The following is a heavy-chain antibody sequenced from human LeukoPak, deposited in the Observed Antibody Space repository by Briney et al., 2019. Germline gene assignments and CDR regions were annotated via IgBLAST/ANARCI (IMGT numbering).Heavy chain of an antibody. CDR2: IKQDGSEK. V-gene: IGHV3-7*01. CDR3: ARNQRRLDY. J-gene: IGHJ4*02. CDR1: GFTFSTYW. Sequence: GGSLRLSCAASGFTFSTYWMSWVRQAPGKGLELVADIKQDGSEKYYVDSVKGRFTISRDNAKNSLYLQVNSLRAEDTAVYYCARNQRRLDYWGQGTLVTVSS. D-gene: IGHD1-14*01.